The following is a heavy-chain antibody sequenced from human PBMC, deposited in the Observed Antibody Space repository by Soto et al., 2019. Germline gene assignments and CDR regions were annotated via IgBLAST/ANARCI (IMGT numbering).Heavy chain of an antibody. CDR2: IYPGDSDT. Sequence: GESLKISCKGSGYNFATYWIAWVRQMPGKGLEYMGIIYPGDSDTRYSPSFQGQVTFSADKSINTAYLQWSSLKASDTAMYYCARHGIYGDYASNYFDPWGQGTLVTVSS. D-gene: IGHD4-17*01. CDR3: ARHGIYGDYASNYFDP. J-gene: IGHJ5*02. V-gene: IGHV5-51*01. CDR1: GYNFATYW.